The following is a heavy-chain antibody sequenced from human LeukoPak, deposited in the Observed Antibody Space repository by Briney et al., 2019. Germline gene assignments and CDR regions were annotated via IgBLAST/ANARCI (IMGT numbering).Heavy chain of an antibody. CDR2: IIPIFGTA. Sequence: SVKVSCKASGGTFSSYAISWVRQAPGQGLEWMGGIIPIFGTANYAQKFQGRVTITADESTSTAYMELSSLRSEDTAVYYCAREIVATIGRDAFDIWGQGTMVTVSS. J-gene: IGHJ3*02. V-gene: IGHV1-69*01. D-gene: IGHD5-12*01. CDR1: GGTFSSYA. CDR3: AREIVATIGRDAFDI.